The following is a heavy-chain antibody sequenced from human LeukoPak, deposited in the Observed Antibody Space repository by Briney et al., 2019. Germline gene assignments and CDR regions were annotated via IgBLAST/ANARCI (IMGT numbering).Heavy chain of an antibody. Sequence: GRSLRLSCAASGFTFSSYGMHWVRQAPGKGLEWVAVISYDGSNKYYADSVKGRFTTSRDNSKNTLYLQMNSLRAEDTAVYYCAKDIHFDYWGQGTLVTVSS. CDR2: ISYDGSNK. V-gene: IGHV3-30*18. J-gene: IGHJ4*02. CDR1: GFTFSSYG. CDR3: AKDIHFDY.